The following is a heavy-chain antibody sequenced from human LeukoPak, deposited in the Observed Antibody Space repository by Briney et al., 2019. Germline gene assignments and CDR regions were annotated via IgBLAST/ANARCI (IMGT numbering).Heavy chain of an antibody. CDR2: ISSSSTYI. J-gene: IGHJ4*02. D-gene: IGHD3-22*01. Sequence: GGSLRLSCAASGFTFSSYNMNWVRQAPGKGLEWVSSISSSSTYIFYADSVKGRFTISRDNAKNSLYLQMNSLRAEDTAVYYCARHVVAVGFDYWGQGTLVTVSS. CDR1: GFTFSSYN. V-gene: IGHV3-21*01. CDR3: ARHVVAVGFDY.